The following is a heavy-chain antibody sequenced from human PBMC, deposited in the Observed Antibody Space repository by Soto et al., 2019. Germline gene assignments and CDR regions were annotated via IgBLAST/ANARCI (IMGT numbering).Heavy chain of an antibody. V-gene: IGHV3-23*01. D-gene: IGHD6-6*01. CDR2: ISGSGGST. Sequence: GGSLRLSCAASGFTFSSYAMSWVRQAPGKGLEWVSGISGSGGSTYYADSGKGRFSISRDNSKNTLYLQMTSLRADDTAVYYCAKDQYSSYPRYFDYWGQGTLVTVSS. CDR1: GFTFSSYA. J-gene: IGHJ4*02. CDR3: AKDQYSSYPRYFDY.